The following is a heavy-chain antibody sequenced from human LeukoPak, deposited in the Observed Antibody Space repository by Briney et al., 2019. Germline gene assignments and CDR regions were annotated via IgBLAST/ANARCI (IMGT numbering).Heavy chain of an antibody. CDR2: IFHNGSP. Sequence: SETLSLTCTVSGGSLSPHYWSWLRQSPGKGLEWIGYIFHNGSPNYNPSLKSRVTISLDTSKNQFSLKLNSVTAADTAIYFCAGRIAAAGSLDYWGQGTLVTVSS. CDR1: GGSLSPHY. D-gene: IGHD6-25*01. J-gene: IGHJ4*02. CDR3: AGRIAAAGSLDY. V-gene: IGHV4-59*11.